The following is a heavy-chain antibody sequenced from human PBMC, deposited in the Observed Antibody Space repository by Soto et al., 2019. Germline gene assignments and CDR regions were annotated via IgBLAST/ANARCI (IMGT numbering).Heavy chain of an antibody. CDR2: ISSSSSYI. CDR1: GFTFSSYS. CDR3: ARDRGYDFWSGYYDY. V-gene: IGHV3-21*01. Sequence: GGSLRLSCAASGFTFSSYSMNWVRQAPGKGLEWVSSISSSSSYIYYADSVKGRFTISRDNAKNSLYLQMNSLRAEDTAVYYCARDRGYDFWSGYYDYWGQGTLVTVSS. D-gene: IGHD3-3*01. J-gene: IGHJ4*02.